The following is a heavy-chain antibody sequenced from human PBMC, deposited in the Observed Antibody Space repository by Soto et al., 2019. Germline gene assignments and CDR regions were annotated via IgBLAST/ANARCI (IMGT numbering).Heavy chain of an antibody. CDR3: ARGLRKGNYGMDV. V-gene: IGHV1-69*13. CDR1: GGTFDNYA. CDR2: IIPMFETV. J-gene: IGHJ6*02. D-gene: IGHD2-15*01. Sequence: ASVKVSCKASGGTFDNYAVSWVRQAPGQGLEWMGGIIPMFETVSYAQRFQGRLTIAADESTSTAYMELTSLTSADTAIYFCARGLRKGNYGMDVWGQGTTGTVSS.